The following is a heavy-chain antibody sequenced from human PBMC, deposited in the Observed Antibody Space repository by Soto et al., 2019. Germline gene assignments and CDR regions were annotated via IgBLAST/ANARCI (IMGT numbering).Heavy chain of an antibody. CDR2: ISAHNGNT. V-gene: IGHV1-18*01. D-gene: IGHD3-10*01. CDR3: ARGRYGEY. J-gene: IGHJ4*02. CDR1: GYTCTSYG. Sequence: QVHLVQSGAEVKKPGASVKVSCKASGYTCTSYGITWVRQAPGQGLEWMGWISAHNGNTDYEQKLQGRVIVTRDTSTSTAYMELRSLRSDNTAVYYCARGRYGEYWGEGALVTVSS.